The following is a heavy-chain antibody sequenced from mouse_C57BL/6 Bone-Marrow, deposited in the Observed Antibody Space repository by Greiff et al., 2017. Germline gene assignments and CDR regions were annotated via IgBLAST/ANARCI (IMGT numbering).Heavy chain of an antibody. V-gene: IGHV5-9*01. CDR2: ISGGGGNT. J-gene: IGHJ4*01. CDR1: GFTFSSYT. D-gene: IGHD1-2*01. Sequence: EVQRVESGGGLVKPGGSLKLSCAASGFTFSSYTMSWVRQTPEKRLEWVATISGGGGNTYYPDSVKGRFTISRDNAKNTLYLQMSSLRSEDTALYYCAIITTGYAMDYWGQGTSVTVSS. CDR3: AIITTGYAMDY.